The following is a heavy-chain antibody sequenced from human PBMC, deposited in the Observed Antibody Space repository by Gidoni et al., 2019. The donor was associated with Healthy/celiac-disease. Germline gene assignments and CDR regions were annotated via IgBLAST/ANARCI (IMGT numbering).Heavy chain of an antibody. V-gene: IGHV4-34*01. CDR1: GGSFSGYY. Sequence: QVQLQLWGAGVLKPSETLSLTCAGYGGSFSGYYWSWIRPPPGKGLEWIGEINHSGSTNYNPSLKIRVTISVDTSKNQFSLKLSAVTAADTAVYYCARGVSCFDYWGQGTLVTVSS. CDR2: INHSGST. J-gene: IGHJ4*02. CDR3: ARGVSCFDY. D-gene: IGHD2-2*01.